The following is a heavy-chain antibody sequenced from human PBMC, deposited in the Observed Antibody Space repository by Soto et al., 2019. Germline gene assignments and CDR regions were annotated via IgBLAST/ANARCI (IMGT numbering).Heavy chain of an antibody. V-gene: IGHV4-59*01. D-gene: IGHD2-21*02. J-gene: IGHJ6*02. CDR1: GCTISRYY. CDR3: ARDLWGYCGTDCYPLDV. CDR2: MYNTWST. Sequence: SETLSLTCTVSGCTISRYYWSWIRQPPGKGLEWIGYMYNTWSTVYNPSFKSRVTISVDTSKNQFSLILNSVTAADTALYYCARDLWGYCGTDCYPLDVWGQGTTVT.